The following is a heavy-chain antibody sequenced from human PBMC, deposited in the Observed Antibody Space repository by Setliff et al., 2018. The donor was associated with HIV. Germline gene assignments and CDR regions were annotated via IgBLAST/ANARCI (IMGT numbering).Heavy chain of an antibody. CDR3: ARAPNSPYYSNVWYADH. Sequence: GESLKISCKTSGYSFTTYWIGWVRKMPGKGLEWMAILYPGDSDTRYSPSFQSQVTVSADKSIGTAYLQWNSLKASDTALYFCARAPNSPYYSNVWYADHWGQGTLVTVSS. D-gene: IGHD3-22*01. J-gene: IGHJ5*02. CDR1: GYSFTTYW. V-gene: IGHV5-51*01. CDR2: LYPGDSDT.